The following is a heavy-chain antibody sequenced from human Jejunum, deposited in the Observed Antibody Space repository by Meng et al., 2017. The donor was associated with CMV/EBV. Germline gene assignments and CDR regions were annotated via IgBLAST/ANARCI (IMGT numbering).Heavy chain of an antibody. CDR1: GYDFIDYG. V-gene: IGHV1-18*01. CDR2: ISPYTGNT. Sequence: CKASGYDFIDYGISWVRQAPGQGLEWMGWISPYTGNTKYAQRFQGRLTMTTDKSTSTAYVDLRSLRSEDTAVYYCARDNYLGEYVEHWGQGTLVTVSS. D-gene: IGHD2/OR15-2a*01. J-gene: IGHJ1*01. CDR3: ARDNYLGEYVEH.